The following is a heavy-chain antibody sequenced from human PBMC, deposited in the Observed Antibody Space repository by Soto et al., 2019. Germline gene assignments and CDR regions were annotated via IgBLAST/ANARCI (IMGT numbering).Heavy chain of an antibody. CDR3: AKDDTHLDV. J-gene: IGHJ6*02. CDR1: GFTFSSYG. V-gene: IGHV3-30*18. Sequence: GGSLRLSCAASGFTFSSYGMHWVRQAPGKGLEWVAVISYDGSNKYYADSVKGRFTISRDNSKTTLYLQMNSLRAEDTAVYCCAKDDTHLDVWGQGTTVTVSS. CDR2: ISYDGSNK. D-gene: IGHD3-22*01.